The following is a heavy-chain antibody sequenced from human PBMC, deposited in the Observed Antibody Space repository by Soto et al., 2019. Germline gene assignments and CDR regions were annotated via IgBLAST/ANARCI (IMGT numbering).Heavy chain of an antibody. Sequence: TRPHTGVVSWGSSFRIPAACSWIRPSPSRGLEWLGRTYYRSKWYSYYAQSVKSRITINPDTSKNQFSLHLSSVTPEDTAVYYCARGQHPPYFDYWGQGISVTGSS. CDR3: ARGQHPPYFDY. J-gene: IGHJ4*02. CDR1: WGSSFRIPAA. CDR2: TYYRSKWYS. V-gene: IGHV6-1*01.